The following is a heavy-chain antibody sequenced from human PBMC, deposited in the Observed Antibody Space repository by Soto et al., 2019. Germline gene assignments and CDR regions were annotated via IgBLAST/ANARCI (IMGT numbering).Heavy chain of an antibody. CDR3: ARWGTTGGLDF. Sequence: QVQLVESGGGVVQPGTSLRLSCVGSGFTFRSFVIHWGRQAPGKGLEWVALTSYDGSNTYYGVSVKGRFTISRDNSKNTVDLQMDSLRVEDTAFYYWARWGTTGGLDFWGQGTLVSVSS. D-gene: IGHD3-16*01. J-gene: IGHJ4*02. CDR2: TSYDGSNT. V-gene: IGHV3-30*03. CDR1: GFTFRSFV.